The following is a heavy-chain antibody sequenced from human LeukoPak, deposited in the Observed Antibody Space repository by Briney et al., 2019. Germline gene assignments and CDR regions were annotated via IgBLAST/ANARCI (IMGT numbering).Heavy chain of an antibody. D-gene: IGHD5-12*01. CDR2: IYYSGNT. CDR1: GASISSYY. V-gene: IGHV4-59*01. CDR3: ARAYSAYDSFDY. Sequence: SETLSLTCTVSGASISSYYWSWIRQPPGKGLEWIGYIYYSGNTNYNPSLKSRVTISVDTSKNQFFLKVSSVTAADTAVYYCARAYSAYDSFDYWGQGTLVTVSS. J-gene: IGHJ4*02.